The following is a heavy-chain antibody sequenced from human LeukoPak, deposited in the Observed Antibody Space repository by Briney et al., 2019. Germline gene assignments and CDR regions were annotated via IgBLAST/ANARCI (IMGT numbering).Heavy chain of an antibody. J-gene: IGHJ4*02. CDR2: INHSGST. Sequence: SETLSLTCAVYGGSFRGYYWSWIRQPPGKGLEWIGEINHSGSTNYNPSLKSRVTISVDTSKNQFSLKLSSVTAADTAVYYCARGRRLGYCSSTSCQWGYYFDYWGQGTLVTVSS. CDR1: GGSFRGYY. D-gene: IGHD2-2*01. V-gene: IGHV4-34*01. CDR3: ARGRRLGYCSSTSCQWGYYFDY.